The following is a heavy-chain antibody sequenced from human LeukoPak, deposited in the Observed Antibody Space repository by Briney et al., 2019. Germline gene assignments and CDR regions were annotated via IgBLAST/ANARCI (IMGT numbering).Heavy chain of an antibody. Sequence: WASVKVSCKASGYTFTGYYMHWVRQAPGQGLEWMGWINPNSGGTNYAQKFQGRVTMTRDTSISTAYMELSRLRSDDTAVYYCARSAGYYDSSGYFHFDYWGQGTLVTVSS. V-gene: IGHV1-2*02. CDR3: ARSAGYYDSSGYFHFDY. J-gene: IGHJ4*02. CDR2: INPNSGGT. CDR1: GYTFTGYY. D-gene: IGHD3-22*01.